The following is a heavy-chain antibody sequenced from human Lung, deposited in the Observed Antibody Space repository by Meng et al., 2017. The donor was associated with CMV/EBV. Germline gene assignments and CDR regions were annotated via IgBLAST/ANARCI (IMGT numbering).Heavy chain of an antibody. CDR3: ARDNNWGPDY. CDR1: GYTFTAHY. V-gene: IGHV1-2*02. CDR2: IHPHRGDT. D-gene: IGHD7-27*01. J-gene: IGHJ4*02. Sequence: VACKAAGYTFTAHYFHWVRQAPGQGLEWMGWIHPHRGDTNYAQQFQGRVTLTRDTSINTGYMELTRLTSDDTAVYYCARDNNWGPDYWGQGTLVTVSS.